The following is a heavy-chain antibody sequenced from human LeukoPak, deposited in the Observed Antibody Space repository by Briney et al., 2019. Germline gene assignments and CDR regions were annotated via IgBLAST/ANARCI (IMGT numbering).Heavy chain of an antibody. CDR2: ISGSGGTT. CDR1: GFTFSSYA. CDR3: ATSGSYRFDY. Sequence: PGGSLRLSCAASGFTFSSYAMSWVRQAPGRGLEWVSAISGSGGTTDYADSVKGRFSISRDNSKNTLFLQMNSLRDEDTAMYYCATSGSYRFDYWGQGTLVTVSS. V-gene: IGHV3-23*01. D-gene: IGHD1-26*01. J-gene: IGHJ4*02.